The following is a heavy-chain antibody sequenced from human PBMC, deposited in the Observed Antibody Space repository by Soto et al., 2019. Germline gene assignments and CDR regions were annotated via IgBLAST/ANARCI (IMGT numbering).Heavy chain of an antibody. CDR3: AREDGSYNMGTFPFYYMDV. CDR1: GGTFTSET. CDR2: IIPILGTG. V-gene: IGHV1-69*08. Sequence: QVQLVQSGPEVKKSGSSVKVSCKLSGGTFTSETISWVRQAPGQGLEWMGRIIPILGTGNYAQKFQGRITITEDKSTNTGYMELSSLTSEDTAVYFCAREDGSYNMGTFPFYYMDVGGNGTTVTVSS. J-gene: IGHJ6*03. D-gene: IGHD3-10*01.